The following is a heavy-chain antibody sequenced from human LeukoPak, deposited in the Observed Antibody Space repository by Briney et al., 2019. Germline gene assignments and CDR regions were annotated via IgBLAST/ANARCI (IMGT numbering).Heavy chain of an antibody. V-gene: IGHV4-59*01. CDR3: ARVSLYCSSTSCPDYYYYMDV. J-gene: IGHJ6*03. D-gene: IGHD2-2*01. CDR1: GGSISSCY. CDR2: IYYSGST. Sequence: SETLSLTCTVSGGSISSCYWSWIRQPPGKGLEWIGYIYYSGSTNYNPSLKSRVTISVDTSKNQFSLKLSSVTAADTAVYYCARVSLYCSSTSCPDYYYYMDVWGKGTTVTVSS.